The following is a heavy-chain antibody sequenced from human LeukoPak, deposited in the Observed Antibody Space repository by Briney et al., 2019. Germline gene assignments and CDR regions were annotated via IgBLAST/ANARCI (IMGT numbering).Heavy chain of an antibody. D-gene: IGHD4-17*01. J-gene: IGHJ4*02. CDR1: GGSISSSSYC. Sequence: SETLSLTCNVSGGSISSSSYCWGWIRQPPGKGLEWIGNIYSSGSTYYNPSLKSRVTISVEMSKNHFSLKLNSVTAADTAVYYCARSNYGDYKIFDYWDQGTLVTVSS. CDR3: ARSNYGDYKIFDY. CDR2: IYSSGST. V-gene: IGHV4-39*07.